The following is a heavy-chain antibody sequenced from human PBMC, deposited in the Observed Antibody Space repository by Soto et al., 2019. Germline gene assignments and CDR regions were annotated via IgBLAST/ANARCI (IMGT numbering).Heavy chain of an antibody. J-gene: IGHJ4*02. CDR1: GFIFSNNG. CDR2: MSYDGSDT. V-gene: IGHV3-30*02. CDR3: TIVRVADSALGH. D-gene: IGHD3-10*02. Sequence: PGGSLRLSCVGSGFIFSNNGMHWVRQTPGKGLEWVAFMSYDGSDTFYADSVKGRFTISRDNPKNTLFLHMSNLRAEDTAMYYCTIVRVADSALGHWGQGTLVTVSS.